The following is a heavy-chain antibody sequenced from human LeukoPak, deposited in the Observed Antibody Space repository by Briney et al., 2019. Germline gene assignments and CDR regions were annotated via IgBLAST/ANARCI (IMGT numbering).Heavy chain of an antibody. V-gene: IGHV3-21*01. CDR2: ISSTSSYI. CDR3: ARVGYSSGWYFDY. D-gene: IGHD6-19*01. Sequence: GGSLRLSCAASGFTFSSYAMSWVRQAPGKGLEWVSSISSTSSYIYYAGSVKGRFTISRDNAQKSLYLQMNSLRAEDTAVYYCARVGYSSGWYFDYWGQGTLVTVSS. CDR1: GFTFSSYA. J-gene: IGHJ4*02.